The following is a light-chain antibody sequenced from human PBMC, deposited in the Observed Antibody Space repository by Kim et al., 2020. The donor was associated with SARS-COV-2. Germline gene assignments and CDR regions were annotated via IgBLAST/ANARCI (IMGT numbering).Light chain of an antibody. CDR2: GAS. CDR3: QQYNNWPPVT. Sequence: SPGNTATLSCRASQGVSSNLAWFQQKPGQAPRLLIYGASTRATGIPARFSGTGSGTEFTLTISSLQSEDFAVYYCQQYNNWPPVTFGQGTRLEI. CDR1: QGVSSN. V-gene: IGKV3-15*01. J-gene: IGKJ5*01.